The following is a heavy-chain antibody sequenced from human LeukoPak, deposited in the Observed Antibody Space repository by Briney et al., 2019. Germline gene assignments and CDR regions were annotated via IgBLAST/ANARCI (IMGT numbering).Heavy chain of an antibody. CDR2: IYSSGST. CDR1: GGSISSYY. CDR3: ARHGVLMTTVTTYSYYFDY. Sequence: PSETLSLTCTVSGGSISSYYWSWIRQPAGKGLEWIGRIYSSGSTNYNPSLKSRVTMSVDTSKNQFSLKLSSATAADTAVYYCARHGVLMTTVTTYSYYFDYWGQGTLVTVSS. J-gene: IGHJ4*02. V-gene: IGHV4-4*07. D-gene: IGHD4-17*01.